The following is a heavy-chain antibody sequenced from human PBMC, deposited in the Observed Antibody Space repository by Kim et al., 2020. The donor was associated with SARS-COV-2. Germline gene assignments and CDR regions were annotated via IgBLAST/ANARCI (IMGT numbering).Heavy chain of an antibody. CDR2: IIPIFGTA. D-gene: IGHD5-12*01. CDR1: GGTFSSYA. CDR3: ARKGGSGYSGYDWGAFDI. J-gene: IGHJ3*02. Sequence: SVKVSCKASGGTFSSYAISWVRQAPGQGLEWMGGIIPIFGTANYAQKFQGRVTITADESTSTAYMELSSLRSEDTAVYYCARKGGSGYSGYDWGAFDIWGQGTMVTVSS. V-gene: IGHV1-69*13.